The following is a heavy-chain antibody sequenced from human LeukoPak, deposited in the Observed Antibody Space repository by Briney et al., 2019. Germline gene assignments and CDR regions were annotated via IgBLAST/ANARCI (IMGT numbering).Heavy chain of an antibody. CDR1: GGSISSSSYY. Sequence: PSETLSLTCTVSGGSISSSSYYWGWIRQPAGKGLEWIGRIYTSGSTNYNPSLKSRVTMSVDTSKNQFSLKLSSVTAADTAVYYCARADIVVVPAAKSYWYFDLWGRGTLVTVSS. V-gene: IGHV4-61*02. J-gene: IGHJ2*01. CDR3: ARADIVVVPAAKSYWYFDL. D-gene: IGHD2-2*01. CDR2: IYTSGST.